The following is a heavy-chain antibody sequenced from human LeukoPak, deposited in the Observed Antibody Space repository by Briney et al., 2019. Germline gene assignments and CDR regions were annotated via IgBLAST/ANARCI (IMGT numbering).Heavy chain of an antibody. CDR3: AREGGLPGWFDP. V-gene: IGHV3-21*01. Sequence: GGSLRLSCSASGFTFSSDSMNWVRQAPGKRLEWVSSISSRSSYISYADTVKGRITISRDNAKNSQYLHMNSLRAEDTAVYYCAREGGLPGWFDPWGQGTLVTVSS. CDR1: GFTFSSDS. J-gene: IGHJ5*02. D-gene: IGHD3/OR15-3a*01. CDR2: ISSRSSYI.